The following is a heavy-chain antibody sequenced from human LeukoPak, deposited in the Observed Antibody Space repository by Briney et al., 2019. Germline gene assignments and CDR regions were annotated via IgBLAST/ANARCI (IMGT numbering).Heavy chain of an antibody. V-gene: IGHV3-11*04. CDR3: AVTFYDILTGYYSFDY. CDR2: ISSSGSTI. J-gene: IGHJ4*02. CDR1: GFTFSDYY. D-gene: IGHD3-9*01. Sequence: PGGSLRLSCAASGFTFSDYYMSWIRQAPGKGLEWVSYISSSGSTIYYADSVKGRFTISRDNAKNSLYLQMNSLRAEDTAVYYCAVTFYDILTGYYSFDYWGQGTLVTVSS.